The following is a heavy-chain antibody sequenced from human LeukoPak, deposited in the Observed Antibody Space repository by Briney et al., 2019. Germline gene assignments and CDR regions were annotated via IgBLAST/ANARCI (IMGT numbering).Heavy chain of an antibody. J-gene: IGHJ6*02. Sequence: GGSLRLSCAASGFTFSSYWMSWVRQAPGKGLEWVANIKQDGSEKYYVDSVKGRFTISRDNAKNSLYLQMSRLRAEDTAVYYCAREKLRGLRYYYGMDVWGQGTTVTVSS. CDR2: IKQDGSEK. CDR3: AREKLRGLRYYYGMDV. V-gene: IGHV3-7*01. CDR1: GFTFSSYW. D-gene: IGHD5-18*01.